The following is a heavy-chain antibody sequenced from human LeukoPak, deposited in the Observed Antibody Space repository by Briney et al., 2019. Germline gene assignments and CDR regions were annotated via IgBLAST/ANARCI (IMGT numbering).Heavy chain of an antibody. Sequence: GGSLRLSCAASGFTFSSYIVPWVRQAPGKGLEWVSSISGSGSTTYFADSVKGRFTISRDNSKNTLYLQMSSLRAEDTAIYYCAKDSTVSGSYYGMDIWGQGTTVTVSS. CDR1: GFTFSSYI. V-gene: IGHV3-23*01. J-gene: IGHJ6*02. CDR2: ISGSGSTT. CDR3: AKDSTVSGSYYGMDI. D-gene: IGHD3-22*01.